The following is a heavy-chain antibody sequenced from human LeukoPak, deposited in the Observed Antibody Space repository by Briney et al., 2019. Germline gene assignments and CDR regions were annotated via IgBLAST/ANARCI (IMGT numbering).Heavy chain of an antibody. CDR3: ARDLGLTISANWFDP. CDR1: GYSISSGYF. V-gene: IGHV4-38-2*02. CDR2: VYHTGAT. Sequence: SETLSLTCGVSGYSISSGYFWVWIRQPPGKGLEWIGSVYHTGATYYNPSLRSPVTISVDTSKNQFSLELNSVTAADTAVYYCARDLGLTISANWFDPWGQGTLVTASS. D-gene: IGHD3-3*01. J-gene: IGHJ5*02.